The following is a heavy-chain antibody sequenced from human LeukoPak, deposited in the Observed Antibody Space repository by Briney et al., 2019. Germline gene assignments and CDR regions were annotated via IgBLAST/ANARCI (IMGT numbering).Heavy chain of an antibody. Sequence: GESLKISCKGSGYSFSDYWIGWVRQMPGKGLEWMGIIYPGDSDTRYSPSFQGQVTISADKSISTAYLQWSSLKASDTAIYHCARWVTADRGKKDAFDIWGQGTMVTVSS. V-gene: IGHV5-51*01. J-gene: IGHJ3*02. CDR2: IYPGDSDT. D-gene: IGHD2-21*02. CDR3: ARWVTADRGKKDAFDI. CDR1: GYSFSDYW.